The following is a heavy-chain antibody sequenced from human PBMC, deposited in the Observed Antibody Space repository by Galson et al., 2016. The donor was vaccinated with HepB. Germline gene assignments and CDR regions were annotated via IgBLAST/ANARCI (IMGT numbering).Heavy chain of an antibody. D-gene: IGHD5-18*01. J-gene: IGHJ4*02. CDR1: GFTFSNYA. CDR2: ISSSGAKT. Sequence: SLRLSCAASGFTFSNYAMSWVRQAPGKGLEWVSSISSSGAKTYTPDSVKGRFTISRDNSKNTLCLHVNSLRAEDTAVYYCARGPWVDTDMIRRTSYLDYWGRGTLVTVSS. V-gene: IGHV3-23*01. CDR3: ARGPWVDTDMIRRTSYLDY.